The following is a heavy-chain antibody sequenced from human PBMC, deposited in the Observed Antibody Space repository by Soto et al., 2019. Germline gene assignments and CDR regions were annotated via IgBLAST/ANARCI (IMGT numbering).Heavy chain of an antibody. D-gene: IGHD1-26*01. CDR1: GYTFTSYG. CDR2: ISAYNGNT. CDR3: ARSSGSYALGYYGMDV. V-gene: IGHV1-18*01. Sequence: ASVKVSCKASGYTFTSYGISWVRQAPGQGLEWMGWISAYNGNTNYAQKLQGRVTMTTDTSTSTAYMELRSLRSDDTAVYYCARSSGSYALGYYGMDVWGQGTRVTVSS. J-gene: IGHJ6*02.